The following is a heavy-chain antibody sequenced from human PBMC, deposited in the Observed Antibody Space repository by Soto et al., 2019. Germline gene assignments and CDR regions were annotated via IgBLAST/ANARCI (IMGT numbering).Heavy chain of an antibody. CDR2: INHSGST. D-gene: IGHD3-16*02. V-gene: IGHV4-34*01. Sequence: SETLSLTCAVYGGSFSGYYWTWIRQPPGTGLEWIGEINHSGSTNYNPSLKSRVTISVDTSKNQFSLKLSSVTAADTAVYYCARDRPTYYDYVWGSYRSYYFDYWGQGTLVTVSS. J-gene: IGHJ4*02. CDR3: ARDRPTYYDYVWGSYRSYYFDY. CDR1: GGSFSGYY.